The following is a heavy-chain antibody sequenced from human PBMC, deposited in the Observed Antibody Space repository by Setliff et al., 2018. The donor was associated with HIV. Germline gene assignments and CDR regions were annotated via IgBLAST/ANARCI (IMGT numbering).Heavy chain of an antibody. D-gene: IGHD3-22*01. CDR1: GGSISSYY. CDR2: IYTSGST. Sequence: PETLSLTCTVSGGSISSYYWSWIRQPAGKGLEWIGRIYTSGSTNYNPSLKSRVTMSVDTSKNQFSLKLSSVTAADTAVYYCARAIVVKDYDSSGLFDYWGQGTLVTVS. CDR3: ARAIVVKDYDSSGLFDY. V-gene: IGHV4-4*07. J-gene: IGHJ4*02.